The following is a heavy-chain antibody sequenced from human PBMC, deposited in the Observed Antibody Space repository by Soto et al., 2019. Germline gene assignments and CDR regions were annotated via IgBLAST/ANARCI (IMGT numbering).Heavy chain of an antibody. CDR1: GGTSSNFV. J-gene: IGHJ2*01. D-gene: IGHD3-22*01. CDR2: ILPMFGAV. V-gene: IGHV1-69*06. Sequence: QVQLVQSGTEVKKSGSSVKVSCKASGGTSSNFVITWVRQVPGQGLEWLGGILPMFGAVKYAQKFQDRLTITADRSTQTAAMELSSLRSEDTAVYYCASTKYDSSAYYYWYLGLWGRGTLVTVSS. CDR3: ASTKYDSSAYYYWYLGL.